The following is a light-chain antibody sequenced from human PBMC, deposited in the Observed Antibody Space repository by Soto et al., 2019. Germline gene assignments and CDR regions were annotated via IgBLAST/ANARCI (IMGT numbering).Light chain of an antibody. J-gene: IGKJ1*01. CDR2: GES. CDR3: QQYNNWPRT. CDR1: QSLSSN. Sequence: EIVMPPSPATLSLSPGERAPLSCRARQSLSSNLAWYQQTPGQAPRLLIYGESTRATDIPARFSGSGSGKEFTITISSLQYEDFAVYSCQQYNNWPRTCGQGTKGDLK. V-gene: IGKV3-15*01.